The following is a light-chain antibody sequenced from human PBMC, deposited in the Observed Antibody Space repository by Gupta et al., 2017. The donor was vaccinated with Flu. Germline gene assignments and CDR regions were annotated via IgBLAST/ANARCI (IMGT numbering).Light chain of an antibody. Sequence: QSVLTQPPSVSGAPGQRVTISCTGSSSNIGAGHNVHWYQHLPGAAPKLLIYANNNRPSGVPDRFSGSKSGTSASLAISGLQPEDEADYYCQSFDNTLDSSLFGGRTKLTVL. J-gene: IGLJ3*02. CDR2: ANN. V-gene: IGLV1-40*01. CDR3: QSFDNTLDSSL. CDR1: SSNIGAGHN.